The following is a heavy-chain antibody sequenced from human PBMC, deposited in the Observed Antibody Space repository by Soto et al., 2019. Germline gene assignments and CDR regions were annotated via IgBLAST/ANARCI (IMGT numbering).Heavy chain of an antibody. D-gene: IGHD3-22*01. Sequence: GGSLRLSCAASGFTFSSYEMNWVRQAPGKGLEWVSYISSSGSTIYYADSVKGRFTISRDNAKNSLYLQMNSLRAEDTAVYYCARNHYYDSTGYHNLFDYCRQGPLLTFSS. V-gene: IGHV3-48*03. CDR2: ISSSGSTI. CDR1: GFTFSSYE. CDR3: ARNHYYDSTGYHNLFDY. J-gene: IGHJ4*02.